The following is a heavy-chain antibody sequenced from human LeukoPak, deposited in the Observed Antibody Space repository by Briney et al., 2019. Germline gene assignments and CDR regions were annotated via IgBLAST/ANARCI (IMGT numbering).Heavy chain of an antibody. Sequence: SETLSLTCTVSGGSISSSSYYWGWIRQPPGKGLEWIGSIYYSGSTYYNPSLKSRVTISVDTSKNQFSLKLSSVTAADTAIYYCASHISYTFDIWGQGTMVTVSS. CDR2: IYYSGST. CDR1: GGSISSSSYY. CDR3: ASHISYTFDI. D-gene: IGHD2-21*01. V-gene: IGHV4-39*07. J-gene: IGHJ3*02.